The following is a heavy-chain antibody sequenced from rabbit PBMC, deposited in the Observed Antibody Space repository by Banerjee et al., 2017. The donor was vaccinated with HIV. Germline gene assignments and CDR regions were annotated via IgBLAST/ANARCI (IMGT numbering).Heavy chain of an antibody. J-gene: IGHJ4*01. Sequence: QEQLVESGGGLVKPGASLTLTCKASGFSFSNKAVMCWVRQAPGKGLEWIACINAVTGKAVYASWAKGRITFSKTSSTTVTLQMTSLTAADTATYFCAREDVGGSISLWGPGTLVTVS. CDR3: AREDVGGSISL. CDR1: GFSFSNKAV. D-gene: IGHD1-1*01. CDR2: INAVTGKA. V-gene: IGHV1S45*01.